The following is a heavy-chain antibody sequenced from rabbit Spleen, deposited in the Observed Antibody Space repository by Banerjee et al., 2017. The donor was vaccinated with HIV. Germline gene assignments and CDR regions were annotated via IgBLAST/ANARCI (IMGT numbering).Heavy chain of an antibody. Sequence: QEQLVESGGGLVQPGGSLELSCKASGFDFSHYGVSWVRQAPGKGLEWIGYIDPVFGSADYASWVNGRFSISRENTQNTVSLQLNSLTAADTATYFCARGGGLWGPGTLVTVS. J-gene: IGHJ6*01. CDR3: ARGGGL. CDR1: GFDFSHYG. V-gene: IGHV1S47*01. CDR2: IDPVFGSA.